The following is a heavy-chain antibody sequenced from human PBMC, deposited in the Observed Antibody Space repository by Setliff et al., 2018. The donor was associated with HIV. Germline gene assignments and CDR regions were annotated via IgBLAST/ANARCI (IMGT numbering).Heavy chain of an antibody. D-gene: IGHD4-17*01. Sequence: ASVKVSCKTSGYMFIAYGMSWVRRAPGQGLEWMGWIGPYNDRTEYAQKFQGRVTMTIDTSASTAYMELTSLGSDDTAVYYCARGQASNDYGVSFWGQGTMVTVSS. V-gene: IGHV1-18*01. J-gene: IGHJ3*01. CDR2: IGPYNDRT. CDR3: ARGQASNDYGVSF. CDR1: GYMFIAYG.